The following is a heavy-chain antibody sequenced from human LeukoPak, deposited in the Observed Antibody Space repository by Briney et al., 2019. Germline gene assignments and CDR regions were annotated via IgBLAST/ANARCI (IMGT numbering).Heavy chain of an antibody. Sequence: GGSLRLSCAASGFTFSRYWMSWVRLAPGKGLEWVANTNQDGTETYYVDSVKGRFTISRDNAENSLYLQMNSLRADDTAVYYCARDRALYDRSGYYYTEDDYWGQGTLVTVSS. CDR2: TNQDGTET. CDR3: ARDRALYDRSGYYYTEDDY. D-gene: IGHD3-22*01. CDR1: GFTFSRYW. V-gene: IGHV3-7*01. J-gene: IGHJ4*02.